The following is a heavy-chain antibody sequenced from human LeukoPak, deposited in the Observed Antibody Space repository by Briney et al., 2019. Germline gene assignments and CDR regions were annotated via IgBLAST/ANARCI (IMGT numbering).Heavy chain of an antibody. CDR1: GFTVSSNY. Sequence: PGGSLRLSCAASGFTVSSNYMSWVRQAPGKGLEWVSVIYSGGSTYYADSVRGRFTISRDNAKNSLFLQMNSLRAEDTAVYYCAREYCSGGSCYSDAFDIWGQGTMVTVSS. J-gene: IGHJ3*02. V-gene: IGHV3-53*01. CDR2: IYSGGST. D-gene: IGHD2-15*01. CDR3: AREYCSGGSCYSDAFDI.